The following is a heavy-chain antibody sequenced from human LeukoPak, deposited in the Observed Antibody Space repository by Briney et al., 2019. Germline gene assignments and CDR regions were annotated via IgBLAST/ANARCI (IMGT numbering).Heavy chain of an antibody. J-gene: IGHJ6*03. CDR1: GYTFTGYY. CDR2: INPNSGGT. CDR3: AAFFMAAAGTDGPYYYYYMDV. V-gene: IGHV1-2*02. D-gene: IGHD6-13*01. Sequence: ASVKVSCKASGYTFTGYYMHWVRQAPGQGLEWMGWINPNSGGTNYAQEFQGRVTMTRDTSISTAYMELSRLRSDDTAVYYCAAFFMAAAGTDGPYYYYYMDVWGKGTTVTVSS.